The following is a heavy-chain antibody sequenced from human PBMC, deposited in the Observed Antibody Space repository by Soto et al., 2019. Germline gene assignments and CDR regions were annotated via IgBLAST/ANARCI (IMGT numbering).Heavy chain of an antibody. D-gene: IGHD6-13*01. V-gene: IGHV3-74*01. CDR1: GFTFSSYW. CDR3: VRGGYMHACDI. Sequence: EVQLVESGGGLVQPGGSLRLSCAASGFTFSSYWMYWVRQAPGKGLEWVSHMNNDGSYTIYAESVKGRFTFSRDNAKNTLYLQMISLRAAVTAVYYCVRGGYMHACDIWGQGTRVIVSS. CDR2: MNNDGSYT. J-gene: IGHJ3*02.